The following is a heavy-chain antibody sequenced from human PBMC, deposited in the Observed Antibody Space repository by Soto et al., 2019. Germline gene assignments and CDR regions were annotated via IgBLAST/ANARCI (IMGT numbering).Heavy chain of an antibody. CDR3: ARSGQRSGYDSPPYYYYYMDV. Sequence: ASVKVSCKASGYTFTSYYMPWVRQAPGQGLEWMGIINPSGGGTSYAQKFQGRVTMTRDTSTSTVYMELSSLRSEDTAVYYCARSGQRSGYDSPPYYYYYMDVWGKGTTVTVSS. D-gene: IGHD5-12*01. CDR2: INPSGGGT. J-gene: IGHJ6*03. CDR1: GYTFTSYY. V-gene: IGHV1-46*03.